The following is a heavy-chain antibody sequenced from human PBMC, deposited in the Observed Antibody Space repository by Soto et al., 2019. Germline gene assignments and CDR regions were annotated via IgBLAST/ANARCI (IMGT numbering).Heavy chain of an antibody. Sequence: EVQLLDSGGGLVQPGGSLRLSCAASGFTFSNYAMTWVRQGPGKGLEWVSGISGSGGRSYYADSVKGRFTISRDNSKSTLYLQMNSLRAEDTAVYYCAKAYLVRSSEQPYYFDYWGQGTLVTVSS. CDR3: AKAYLVRSSEQPYYFDY. V-gene: IGHV3-23*01. D-gene: IGHD3-22*01. J-gene: IGHJ4*02. CDR2: ISGSGGRS. CDR1: GFTFSNYA.